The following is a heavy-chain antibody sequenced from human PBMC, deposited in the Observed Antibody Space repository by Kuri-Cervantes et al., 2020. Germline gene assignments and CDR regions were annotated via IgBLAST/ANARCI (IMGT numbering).Heavy chain of an antibody. J-gene: IGHJ4*02. D-gene: IGHD3-16*02. CDR2: ISSSGSTI. CDR3: AKRYDYVWGSYRGTDYFDY. V-gene: IGHV3-11*01. Sequence: LSLTCTVSGGSISSSSYYWGWIRQPPGKGLEWVSYISSSGSTIYYADSVKGRFTISRDNAKNSLYLQMNSLRAEDTAVYYCAKRYDYVWGSYRGTDYFDYWGQGTLVTVSS. CDR1: GGSISSSSYY.